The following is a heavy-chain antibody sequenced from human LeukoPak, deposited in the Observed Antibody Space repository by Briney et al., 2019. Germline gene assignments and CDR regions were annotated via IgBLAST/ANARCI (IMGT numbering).Heavy chain of an antibody. Sequence: ASVKVSCKASGGTFSSYAISWVRQAPGQGLEWMGGIIPIFGTANYAQKFQGRVTITADESTSTAYMELSGLRSEDTAVYYCASQSGEDYYGSGSYQDYWGQGTLVTVSS. CDR2: IIPIFGTA. D-gene: IGHD3-10*01. CDR1: GGTFSSYA. CDR3: ASQSGEDYYGSGSYQDY. J-gene: IGHJ4*02. V-gene: IGHV1-69*13.